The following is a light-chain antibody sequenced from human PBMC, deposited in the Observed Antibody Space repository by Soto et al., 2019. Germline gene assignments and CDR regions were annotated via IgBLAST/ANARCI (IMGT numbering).Light chain of an antibody. CDR3: QQLYSFPLT. CDR2: DAS. V-gene: IGKV1-9*01. J-gene: IGKJ4*01. Sequence: DIQLTQSPSFLSASIGDRVTITCRASQDFSNFLAWYQQKPGRAPKLLMYDASTLQSGVPSRFSGSGSGTEFTLTISSLQPEDFATYYCQQLYSFPLTFGGRTKVDIK. CDR1: QDFSNF.